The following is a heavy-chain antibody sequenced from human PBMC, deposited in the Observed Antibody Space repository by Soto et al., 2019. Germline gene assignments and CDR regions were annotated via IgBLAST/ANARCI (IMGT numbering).Heavy chain of an antibody. J-gene: IGHJ5*02. CDR2: INPNSGGT. CDR3: ARGIASDYGDYVWFDP. CDR1: GYTFTGYY. V-gene: IGHV1-2*04. D-gene: IGHD4-17*01. Sequence: ASVKVSCKASGYTFTGYYMHWVRQAPGQGLEWMGWINPNSGGTNYAQKFQGWVTMTRDTSISTAYMELSRLRSDDTAVYYCARGIASDYGDYVWFDPWGQGTLVTVSS.